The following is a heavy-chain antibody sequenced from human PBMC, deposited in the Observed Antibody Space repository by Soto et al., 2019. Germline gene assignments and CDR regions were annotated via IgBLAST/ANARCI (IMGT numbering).Heavy chain of an antibody. CDR3: AGGGGGSRY. V-gene: IGHV1-3*05. J-gene: IGHJ4*02. CDR1: GYTFISYA. D-gene: IGHD2-15*01. Sequence: QVQLVQTGAEEKKSGASVKVSCKASGYTFISYAMHWVRQAPGQSLEWMGWINPGNGDTKYSQTLQGRVTLPRDTSANQAYMEATRLNSADPAVYYCAGGGGGSRYWGQGTLVTVS. CDR2: INPGNGDT.